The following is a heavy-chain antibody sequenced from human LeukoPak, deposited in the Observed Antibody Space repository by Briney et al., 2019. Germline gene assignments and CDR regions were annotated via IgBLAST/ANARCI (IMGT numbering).Heavy chain of an antibody. J-gene: IGHJ4*02. CDR2: ISSNGGST. D-gene: IGHD5-18*01. CDR3: VKGGGYSYGTPDY. Sequence: QPGGSLRLSCSASGFTFSSYAMHWVHQAPGKGLEYVSAISSNGGSTYYADSVKGRFTISRDNSKSTLYLQMSSLRAEDTAVYYCVKGGGYSYGTPDYWGQGTLVTVSS. CDR1: GFTFSSYA. V-gene: IGHV3-64D*06.